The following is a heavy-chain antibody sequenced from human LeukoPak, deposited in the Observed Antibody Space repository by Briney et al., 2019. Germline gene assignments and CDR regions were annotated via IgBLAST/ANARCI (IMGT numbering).Heavy chain of an antibody. CDR3: ARLPVGVAVAGKGALDY. V-gene: IGHV4-39*07. D-gene: IGHD6-19*01. Sequence: SETLSLTCTVSGGSISNSAYYWGWVRQPPGRGLESIGNIYYNGAAYYKPSLKSRVTISVDKSKNQFSLKLSSVTAADTAVYYCARLPVGVAVAGKGALDYWGQGTLVTVSS. CDR2: IYYNGAA. J-gene: IGHJ4*02. CDR1: GGSISNSAYY.